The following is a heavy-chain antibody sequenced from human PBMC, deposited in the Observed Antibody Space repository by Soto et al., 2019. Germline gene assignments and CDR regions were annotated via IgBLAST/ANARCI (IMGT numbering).Heavy chain of an antibody. V-gene: IGHV4-34*01. D-gene: IGHD3-10*01. J-gene: IGHJ6*03. CDR3: ARYRPNYYGSGSYSFSLVQRGAPHSYMYV. Sequence: PSETLSLTCAVCGGSLSGYYWSWIRQPPGKGLEWIGEINHSGSTNYNPSLKSRVTISVDTSKNQFSLKLSSVTAADTAVYYCARYRPNYYGSGSYSFSLVQRGAPHSYMYVWGKEDTLTISS. CDR1: GGSLSGYY. CDR2: INHSGST.